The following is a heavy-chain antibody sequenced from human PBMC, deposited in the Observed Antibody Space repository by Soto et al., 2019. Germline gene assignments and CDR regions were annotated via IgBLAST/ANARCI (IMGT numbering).Heavy chain of an antibody. D-gene: IGHD4-4*01. CDR2: IIPIFGTG. CDR3: ARVGTEVVTPDGAFDS. CDR1: GGTFSRSP. J-gene: IGHJ3*02. V-gene: IGHV1-69*01. Sequence: QVQLVQSGAEVKKPGSSVKVSCKASGGTFSRSPISWVRQAPGQGLEWMGGIIPIFGTGNFAQKFQGRVTITADVPTSTADLELSSLRSEDRAVYYCARVGTEVVTPDGAFDSWGRATMVTVSS.